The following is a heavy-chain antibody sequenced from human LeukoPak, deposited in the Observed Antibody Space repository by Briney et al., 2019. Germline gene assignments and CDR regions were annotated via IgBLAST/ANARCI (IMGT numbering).Heavy chain of an antibody. J-gene: IGHJ4*02. CDR2: IWYDGSNK. Sequence: QPGGSLRLSCAASGFTFSSYGMHWVRQAPGKGLEWVAVIWYDGSNKYYADSVKGRFTISRDNAKNSLYLQMNSLRAEDTAVYYCARGPQKNGHSSGYPGYFDYWGRGTLVTVSS. D-gene: IGHD3-22*01. CDR3: ARGPQKNGHSSGYPGYFDY. V-gene: IGHV3-33*01. CDR1: GFTFSSYG.